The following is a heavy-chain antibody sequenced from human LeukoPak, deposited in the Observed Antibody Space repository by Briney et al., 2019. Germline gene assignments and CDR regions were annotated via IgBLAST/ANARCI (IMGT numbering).Heavy chain of an antibody. CDR3: ARDSGGYSYGSNWFDP. CDR2: IYYSGST. V-gene: IGHV4-59*01. Sequence: SETLPLTCTVSGGSISSYYWSWIRQPPGKGLEWIGYIYYSGSTNYNPSLKSRVTISVDTSKNQFSLKLSSVTAADTAVYYCARDSGGYSYGSNWFDPWGQGTLVTVSS. D-gene: IGHD5-18*01. J-gene: IGHJ5*02. CDR1: GGSISSYY.